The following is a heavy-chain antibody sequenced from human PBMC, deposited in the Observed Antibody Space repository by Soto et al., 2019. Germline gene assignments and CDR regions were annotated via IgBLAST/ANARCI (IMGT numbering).Heavy chain of an antibody. CDR2: IIPIFGTA. J-gene: IGHJ6*02. V-gene: IGHV1-69*12. D-gene: IGHD6-6*01. CDR1: GGTFSSYA. Sequence: QVQLVQSGAEVKKPGSSVKVSCKASGGTFSSYAISWVRQAPGQGLEWMGGIIPIFGTANYAQKFQGRVTITADESTSTAYMELSSLRSEDTAVYYCARDFWGYSSSCRCCHYYGMDVWGQGTTVTVSS. CDR3: ARDFWGYSSSCRCCHYYGMDV.